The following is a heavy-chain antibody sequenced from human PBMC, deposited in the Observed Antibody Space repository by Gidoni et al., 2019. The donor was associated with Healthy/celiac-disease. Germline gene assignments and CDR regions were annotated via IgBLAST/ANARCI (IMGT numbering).Heavy chain of an antibody. CDR2: ISYDGSNK. Sequence: QVQLVESGGGVVQPGRSLRLSCAASGFTFSRYAMHWVRQAPGKGLAWVAVISYDGSNKYYAESVKGRFTISRDNSKNTLYLQMNSLRAEDTAVYYCARGQLDYDYVWGSYLLPRYGMDVWGQGTTVTVSS. J-gene: IGHJ6*02. CDR1: GFTFSRYA. D-gene: IGHD3-16*02. CDR3: ARGQLDYDYVWGSYLLPRYGMDV. V-gene: IGHV3-30*01.